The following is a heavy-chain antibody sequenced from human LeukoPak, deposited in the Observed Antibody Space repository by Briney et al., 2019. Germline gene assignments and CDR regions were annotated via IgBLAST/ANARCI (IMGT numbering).Heavy chain of an antibody. CDR1: GFTFSSYA. Sequence: GGSLRLSCAASGFTFSSYAMSWVRQAPGKGLEWVSVISGSGGSIYYADSVKGRFTISRDNSKNTLYLQMNSLRAEDTAVYYCAKTSTTVTIHDAFDIWGQGTMVTVSS. V-gene: IGHV3-23*01. J-gene: IGHJ3*02. CDR2: ISGSGGSI. D-gene: IGHD4-11*01. CDR3: AKTSTTVTIHDAFDI.